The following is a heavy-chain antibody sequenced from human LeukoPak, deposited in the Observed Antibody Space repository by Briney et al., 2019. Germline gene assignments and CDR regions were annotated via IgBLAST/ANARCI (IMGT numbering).Heavy chain of an antibody. Sequence: ASVKVSCKASGYTFTGYYMHWVRRAPGQGLEWMGWINPNSGGTNYAQKFQGRVTMTRDTSISTAYMELSRLRSDDTAVYYCARVGYYYDSSGYYYGGYYFDYWGQGTLVTVSS. J-gene: IGHJ4*02. CDR1: GYTFTGYY. CDR2: INPNSGGT. V-gene: IGHV1-2*02. D-gene: IGHD3-22*01. CDR3: ARVGYYYDSSGYYYGGYYFDY.